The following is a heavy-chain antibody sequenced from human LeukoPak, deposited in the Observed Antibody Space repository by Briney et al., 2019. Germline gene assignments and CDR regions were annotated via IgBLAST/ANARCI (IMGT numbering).Heavy chain of an antibody. CDR3: ARDHIVVATTLYYYMDV. CDR2: ISYDGSNK. D-gene: IGHD2-21*01. CDR1: GFTFSSYA. J-gene: IGHJ6*03. Sequence: GRSLRLSCAASGFTFSSYAMHWVRQAPGKGLEWVAVISYDGSNKYYADSVKGRFTISRDNSKNTLYLQMNSLRAEDTAVYYCARDHIVVATTLYYYMDVWGKGTTVTVSS. V-gene: IGHV3-30*04.